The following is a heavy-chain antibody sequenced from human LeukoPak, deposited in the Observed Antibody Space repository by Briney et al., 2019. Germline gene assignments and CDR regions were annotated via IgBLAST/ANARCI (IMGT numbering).Heavy chain of an antibody. CDR2: IYYSGST. CDR3: ARQGGGFWYFDL. V-gene: IGHV4-59*08. D-gene: IGHD6-25*01. J-gene: IGHJ2*01. CDR1: GGSISSYY. Sequence: SETLSLARTVSGGSISSYYWSWIRQPPGKGLEWIGYIYYSGSTNYNPSLKSRVTISVDTSKNQFSLKLSSVTAADTAVYYCARQGGGFWYFDLWGRGTLVTVSS.